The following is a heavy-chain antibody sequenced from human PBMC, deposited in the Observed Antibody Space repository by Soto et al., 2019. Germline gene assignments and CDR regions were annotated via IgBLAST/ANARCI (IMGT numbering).Heavy chain of an antibody. Sequence: QVQLQESGPGLVKPSQTLSLTCTVSGGSISSGGYYWSWIRQHPGKGLEWIGYIYYNGSTYYNPSLKSRVTISVDTSKNQFSLKLSSVTAADTAVYYCARLHPYSSSWYPYGTDVWGQGTTVTVPS. CDR2: IYYNGST. CDR3: ARLHPYSSSWYPYGTDV. CDR1: GGSISSGGYY. D-gene: IGHD6-13*01. V-gene: IGHV4-31*03. J-gene: IGHJ6*02.